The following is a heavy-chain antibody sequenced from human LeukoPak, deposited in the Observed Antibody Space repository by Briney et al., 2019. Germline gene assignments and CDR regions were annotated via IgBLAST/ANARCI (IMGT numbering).Heavy chain of an antibody. CDR3: AKTDTTASLVSLDY. V-gene: IGHV3-23*01. D-gene: IGHD3-16*01. CDR1: GFTFSSYA. CDR2: ISGSGGST. J-gene: IGHJ4*02. Sequence: PGRSLRLSCAASGFTFSSYAMSWVRQAPGKGLEWVSAISGSGGSTYYADSVKGRFTISRDNSKNTLYLQMNSLRAEDTAVYYCAKTDTTASLVSLDYWGQGTLVTVSS.